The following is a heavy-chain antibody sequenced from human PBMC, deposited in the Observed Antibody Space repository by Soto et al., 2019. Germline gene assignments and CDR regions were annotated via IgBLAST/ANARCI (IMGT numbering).Heavy chain of an antibody. D-gene: IGHD3-22*01. CDR3: ARVLHYYDSSGYPNWFDP. Sequence: PSETLSLTCAVSVGSISSGGYSWSWIRQPPGKGLEWIGYIYHSGSTYYNPSLKSRVTISVDRSKNQFSLKLSSVTAADTAVYYCARVLHYYDSSGYPNWFDPWGQGTLVTVSS. J-gene: IGHJ5*02. CDR1: VGSISSGGYS. CDR2: IYHSGST. V-gene: IGHV4-30-2*01.